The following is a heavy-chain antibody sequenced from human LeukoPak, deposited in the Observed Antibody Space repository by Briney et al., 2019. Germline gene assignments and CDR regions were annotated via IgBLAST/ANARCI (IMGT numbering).Heavy chain of an antibody. V-gene: IGHV3-23*01. CDR3: AQGNSPDY. CDR1: GFSFSSYA. J-gene: IGHJ4*02. D-gene: IGHD5-12*01. Sequence: GGSLRLSCAASGFSFSSYAMSWVRQAPGKGLEWVSGISGSAGGTFYADSVKGRFTISRDNSKSTVYLQMISLRAEDTAVYYCAQGNSPDYWGQGTLVTVSS. CDR2: ISGSAGGT.